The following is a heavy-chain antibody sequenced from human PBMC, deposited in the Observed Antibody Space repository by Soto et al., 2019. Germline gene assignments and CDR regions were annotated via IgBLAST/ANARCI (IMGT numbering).Heavy chain of an antibody. Sequence: PTETLSLTCTVSGGSISNYYWSWVRQPPGKGLEWIGYIFHSGSTNYNPSLKSRVTISVDTSKNQFSLKLSSVTAADTAVYFCAGHYYVISGYYVSPDYFAYWGQGSLVTGSS. CDR1: GGSISNYY. V-gene: IGHV4-59*08. J-gene: IGHJ4*02. CDR3: AGHYYVISGYYVSPDYFAY. CDR2: IFHSGST. D-gene: IGHD3-22*01.